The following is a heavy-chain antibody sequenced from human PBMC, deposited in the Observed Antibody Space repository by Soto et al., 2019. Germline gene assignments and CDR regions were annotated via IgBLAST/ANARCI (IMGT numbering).Heavy chain of an antibody. D-gene: IGHD3-9*01. CDR2: IYYSGST. CDR1: GGSISSGGYY. J-gene: IGHJ5*02. V-gene: IGHV4-31*03. CDR3: ARTLSRPDILNGYYNPNWFDP. Sequence: SETLSLTCTVSGGSISSGGYYWSWIRQHPGKGLEWIGYIYYSGSTYYNPSLKSRVTISVDTSKNQFSLKLSSVTAADTAVYYCARTLSRPDILNGYYNPNWFDPWGQGTLVTVSS.